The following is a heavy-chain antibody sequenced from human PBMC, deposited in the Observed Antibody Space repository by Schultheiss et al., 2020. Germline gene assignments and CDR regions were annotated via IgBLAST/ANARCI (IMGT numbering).Heavy chain of an antibody. CDR1: GYSFTSYW. CDR2: IYPGDSDT. J-gene: IGHJ3*02. CDR3: ASLEEMATITGAFDI. Sequence: GESLKISCKGSGYSFTSYWIGWVRQMPGKGLEWMGIIYPGDSDTRYSPSFQGQVTISADKSISTAYLQWSSLKASDTAMYYCASLEEMATITGAFDILGQGTMVTVSS. V-gene: IGHV5-51*01. D-gene: IGHD5-24*01.